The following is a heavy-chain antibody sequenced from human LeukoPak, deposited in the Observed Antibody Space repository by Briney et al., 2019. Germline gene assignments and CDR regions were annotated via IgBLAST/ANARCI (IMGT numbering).Heavy chain of an antibody. J-gene: IGHJ4*02. V-gene: IGHV1-46*02. D-gene: IGHD1-14*01. CDR2: INPNGGST. Sequence: VASVKVSCKASGYTFNSYFMHWVRQAPGQGLEWMGIINPNGGSTTYAPKFQGRVTMTRDTSTSTVYMDLNSLTSEDTAVYYCAREAPRTYYFDHWGQGTLVTVSS. CDR3: AREAPRTYYFDH. CDR1: GYTFNSYF.